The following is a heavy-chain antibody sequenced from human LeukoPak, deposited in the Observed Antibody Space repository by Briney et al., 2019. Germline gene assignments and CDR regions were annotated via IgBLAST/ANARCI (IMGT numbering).Heavy chain of an antibody. J-gene: IGHJ4*02. V-gene: IGHV3-53*01. D-gene: IGHD3-22*01. CDR2: IYSGGST. Sequence: PGGSLRLSCTASGFTVSSNHMSWVRQAPGKGLEWVSVIYSGGSTYYADSVKGRFTISRDNSKNTVYLQMNSLRADDTAVYYCARYYYDSSGYPYYFDYWGQGTLVTVSS. CDR1: GFTVSSNH. CDR3: ARYYYDSSGYPYYFDY.